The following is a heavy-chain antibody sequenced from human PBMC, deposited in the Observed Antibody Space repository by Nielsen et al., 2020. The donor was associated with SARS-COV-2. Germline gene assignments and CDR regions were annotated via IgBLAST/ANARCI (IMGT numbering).Heavy chain of an antibody. CDR3: ARDRLGGYNPPGY. Sequence: ASVKVSCKASGYTFTSYAMHWVRQAPGQRLEWMGWINAGNGNTKYSQKFRGRVTITRDTSASTAYMELSSLRSEDTAVYYCARDRLGGYNPPGYWGQGTLVTVSS. J-gene: IGHJ4*02. CDR1: GYTFTSYA. CDR2: INAGNGNT. V-gene: IGHV1-3*01. D-gene: IGHD5-24*01.